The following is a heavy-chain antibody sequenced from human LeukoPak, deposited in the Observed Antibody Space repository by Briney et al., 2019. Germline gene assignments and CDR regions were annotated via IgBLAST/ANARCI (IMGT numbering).Heavy chain of an antibody. CDR3: ARPGDYFDY. CDR1: GGSISSSSYY. CDR2: IYYSGST. D-gene: IGHD3-10*01. V-gene: IGHV4-39*01. Sequence: SETLSLTCTVYGGSISSSSYYWGWIRQPPGKGLEWIGSIYYSGSTYYNPSLKSRVTISVDTSKNQFSLKLSSVTAADTAVYYCARPGDYFDYWGQGTLVTVSS. J-gene: IGHJ4*02.